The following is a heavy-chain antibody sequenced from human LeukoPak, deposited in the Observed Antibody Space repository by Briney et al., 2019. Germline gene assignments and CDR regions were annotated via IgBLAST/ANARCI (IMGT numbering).Heavy chain of an antibody. CDR2: FYISGST. D-gene: IGHD4-11*01. V-gene: IGHV4-4*07. J-gene: IGHJ4*02. Sequence: SETLSLTCTVSGGSISSNYWSWVRQPAGRGLEWIGRFYISGSTKYNPSLTSRVTMSIDTSKNQFSLKLTSVTAADTAVCYCARDARLHYYFDYWGQGTLVTVSS. CDR3: ARDARLHYYFDY. CDR1: GGSISSNY.